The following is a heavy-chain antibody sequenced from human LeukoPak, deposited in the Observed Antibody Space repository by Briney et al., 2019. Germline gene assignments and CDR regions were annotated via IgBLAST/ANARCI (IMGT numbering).Heavy chain of an antibody. CDR2: IYHSGST. CDR1: GYSISSGYY. V-gene: IGHV4-38-2*01. J-gene: IGHJ3*02. CDR3: ASAVVPAAAFDI. Sequence: SETLSLTCAVSGYSISSGYYWGWIRQPPGKGLDWIGSIYHSGSTYYNPSLKSRVTISVDTSKNQFSLKLSSVTAADTAVYYCASAVVPAAAFDIWGQGTMVTVSS. D-gene: IGHD2-2*01.